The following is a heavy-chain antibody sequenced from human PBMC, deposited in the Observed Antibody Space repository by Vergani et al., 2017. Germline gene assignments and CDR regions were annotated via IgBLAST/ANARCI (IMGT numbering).Heavy chain of an antibody. Sequence: EVQLVESGGGLVQPGSSLRLSCAASGFTFDDYAMHWVRQAPGKGLEWVSGISWNSGSIGYADSVKGRLTISRDNAKNSLYLQMNSLRAEDTALYYCAKGYCSSTSCYLDPWGQGTLVTVSS. V-gene: IGHV3-9*01. J-gene: IGHJ5*02. CDR3: AKGYCSSTSCYLDP. D-gene: IGHD2-2*01. CDR1: GFTFDDYA. CDR2: ISWNSGSI.